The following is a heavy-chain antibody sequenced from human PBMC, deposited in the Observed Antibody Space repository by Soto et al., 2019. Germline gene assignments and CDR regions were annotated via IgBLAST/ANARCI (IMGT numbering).Heavy chain of an antibody. CDR1: GYSFTDFA. V-gene: IGHV1-3*01. J-gene: IGHJ5*02. D-gene: IGHD5-12*01. Sequence: QAPLVQSGAEVKKPGASVKVSCKASGYSFTDFAMHWVRLASGQRLEWMGWINADKGDTKYSPKFQGRVTITRDTSATTVYIELRSLRSEDTAVYYCARGPLSGVATIWDYANWFDPWGQGSLVTVST. CDR3: ARGPLSGVATIWDYANWFDP. CDR2: INADKGDT.